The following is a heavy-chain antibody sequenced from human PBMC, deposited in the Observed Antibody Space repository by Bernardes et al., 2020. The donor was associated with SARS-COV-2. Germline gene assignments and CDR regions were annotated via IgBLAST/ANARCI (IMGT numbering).Heavy chain of an antibody. Sequence: SETLSLTCAVYGGSFSDYYWSWIRQPPGKGLEWIGEINHSGSTNYNPSLKSRVTISIDTSKNQFSLKLSSVTAADTAVYYCARGRGGAVLSSGDFDYWGQGTLVTVSS. CDR1: GGSFSDYY. D-gene: IGHD3-10*01. CDR3: ARGRGGAVLSSGDFDY. V-gene: IGHV4-34*01. J-gene: IGHJ4*02. CDR2: INHSGST.